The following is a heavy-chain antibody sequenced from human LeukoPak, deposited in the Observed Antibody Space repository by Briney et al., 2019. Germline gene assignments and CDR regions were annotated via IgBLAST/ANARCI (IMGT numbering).Heavy chain of an antibody. CDR1: GSSFTSYW. Sequence: PGGSLQISCQGSGSSFTSYWIGWVRQLPGKGLGWMGIIYLGDSDTRYSPSFQAQVTISAAKSITTAYLQWGSLKASDTAMYYCASLVDGKWSFDYWGQGTLVTVSS. CDR3: ASLVDGKWSFDY. J-gene: IGHJ4*02. D-gene: IGHD2-8*02. V-gene: IGHV5-51*01. CDR2: IYLGDSDT.